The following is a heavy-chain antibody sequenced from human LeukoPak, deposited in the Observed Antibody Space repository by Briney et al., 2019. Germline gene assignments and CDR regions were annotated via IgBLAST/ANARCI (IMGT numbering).Heavy chain of an antibody. CDR1: GGSISSNIYY. CDR2: IYFSGST. CDR3: ARLGYCSGGSCHHDY. V-gene: IGHV4-39*01. Sequence: KSSETLSLTCTVSGGSISSNIYYLAWIRQPPGKGLEWIGTIYFSGSTYYNPSLKSRVTISVDTSKNQFSLKLTSVTAADTAVYYCARLGYCSGGSCHHDYWGQGTLVTVSS. J-gene: IGHJ4*02. D-gene: IGHD2-15*01.